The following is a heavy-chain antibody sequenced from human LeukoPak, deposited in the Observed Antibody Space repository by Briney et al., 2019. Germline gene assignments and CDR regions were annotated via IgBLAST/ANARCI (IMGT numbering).Heavy chain of an antibody. V-gene: IGHV4-61*03. J-gene: IGHJ4*02. CDR1: GASASSGSYY. CDR3: ASHKGF. Sequence: SETLSLTCNVSGASASSGSYYWSWIRQPPGKELEWIGYIYYSGSTSYNPSLKSRVTISVDTSKNHFSLKLTSVTAADTAVYYCASHKGFWGQGTLVTVSS. CDR2: IYYSGST.